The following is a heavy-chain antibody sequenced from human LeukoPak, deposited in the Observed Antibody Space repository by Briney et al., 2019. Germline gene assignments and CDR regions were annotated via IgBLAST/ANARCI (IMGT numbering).Heavy chain of an antibody. CDR2: IYSGGST. Sequence: GGSLRLSCAASGLTGSSNFMTWVRQAPGRGLEWVSAIYSGGSTFYAASVRGRFNISRDNSKKTMFLQMSSLRVEDAAVYYCASSGTASRGAMDVWGQGTTVTVSS. CDR3: ASSGTASRGAMDV. J-gene: IGHJ6*02. V-gene: IGHV3-66*01. D-gene: IGHD1-1*01. CDR1: GLTGSSNF.